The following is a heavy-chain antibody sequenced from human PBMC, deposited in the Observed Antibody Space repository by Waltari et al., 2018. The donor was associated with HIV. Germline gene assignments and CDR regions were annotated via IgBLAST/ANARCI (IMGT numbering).Heavy chain of an antibody. CDR3: ARILISGAFDI. Sequence: EALLLESGGDFVQPGGSLRLSCVGSGFTLGNYAMIWVRQAPGKGLEWVSAIAASYGNTYYADSVRGRFTISKDNSANSLYLQMNSLRAEDTALYYCARILISGAFDIWGQGTMVAVSS. CDR1: GFTLGNYA. V-gene: IGHV3-23*01. J-gene: IGHJ3*02. D-gene: IGHD3-9*01. CDR2: IAASYGNT.